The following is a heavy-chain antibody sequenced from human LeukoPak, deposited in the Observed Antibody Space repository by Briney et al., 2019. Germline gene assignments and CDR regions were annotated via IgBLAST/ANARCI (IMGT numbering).Heavy chain of an antibody. CDR1: GDSVSSNIAA. D-gene: IGHD6-19*01. CDR3: ARGAYNSVWS. Sequence: SQTLSLTCAISGDSVSSNIAAWHWIRQSPSRGLEWLGRAYYRSKWSNDYAVSVQSRITINPDTSKNQFSLQLNSVTPEDTAVYYCARGAYNSVWSWGQGTLVTVSS. CDR2: AYYRSKWSN. V-gene: IGHV6-1*01. J-gene: IGHJ5*02.